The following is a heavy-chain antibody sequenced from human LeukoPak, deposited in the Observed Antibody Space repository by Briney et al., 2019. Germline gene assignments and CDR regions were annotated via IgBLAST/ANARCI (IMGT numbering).Heavy chain of an antibody. D-gene: IGHD1-26*01. V-gene: IGHV1-18*01. CDR3: ARSLGATAFDY. J-gene: IGHJ4*02. CDR1: GGTFSSYA. Sequence: ASVKVSCKASGGTFSSYAISWVRQAPGQGLEWMGWISVYNGDTTYAQNLQGRVTMTTDTSTSTVYMELRSLRPDDTAVYYCARSLGATAFDYWGQGTLVTVSS. CDR2: ISVYNGDT.